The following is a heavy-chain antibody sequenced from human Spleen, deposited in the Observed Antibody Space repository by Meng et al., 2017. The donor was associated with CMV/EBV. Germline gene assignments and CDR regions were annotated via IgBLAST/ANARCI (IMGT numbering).Heavy chain of an antibody. J-gene: IGHJ4*02. CDR2: ISGGST. V-gene: IGHV3-38*03. CDR1: GFTVSSNE. D-gene: IGHD5-18*01. CDR3: ASLDTAMVTYFDY. Sequence: ESLKISCAASGFTVSSNEMSWVRQAPGKGLEWVSSISGGSTYYADSVKGRFTISRDDSKNTVYLQMNNVRADDTAVYYCASLDTAMVTYFDYWGQGTLVTVSS.